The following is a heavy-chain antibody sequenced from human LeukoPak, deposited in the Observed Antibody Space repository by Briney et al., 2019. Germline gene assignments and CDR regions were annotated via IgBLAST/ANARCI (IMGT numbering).Heavy chain of an antibody. D-gene: IGHD6-19*01. CDR3: ARANGWYLRNYFDY. Sequence: GGSLRLSCVASGFMFSSHNMNWVRQAPGKGLEWISYLSSSGSTIYYEDSVQGRFSISRDNAKKSLYLQMDSLRAEDTAVYYCARANGWYLRNYFDYWGQGILVTVSS. V-gene: IGHV3-48*01. CDR1: GFMFSSHN. CDR2: LSSSGSTI. J-gene: IGHJ4*02.